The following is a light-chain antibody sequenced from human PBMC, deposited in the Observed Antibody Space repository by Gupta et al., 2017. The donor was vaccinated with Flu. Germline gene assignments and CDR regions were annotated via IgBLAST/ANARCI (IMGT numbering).Light chain of an antibody. CDR2: LVS. V-gene: IGKV2-30*01. CDR3: MQGAHWPWA. Sequence: VARGQPAYSSCRSSQRLVYSDGNTVVHWFQQRPGQSPRRLIYLVSHRDSGVPDRISGSGSGTDFTLKISRVEAEDVGVYFCMQGAHWPWAFGQGTKVEIK. J-gene: IGKJ1*01. CDR1: QRLVYSDGNTV.